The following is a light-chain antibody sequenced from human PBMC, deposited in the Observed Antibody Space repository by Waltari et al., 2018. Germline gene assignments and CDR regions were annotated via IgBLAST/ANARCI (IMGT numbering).Light chain of an antibody. CDR2: ATS. CDR1: QSVSSN. CDR3: QQYNNWPPEFT. J-gene: IGKJ4*01. Sequence: IVMTQSPATLSVSPGERATLSCRASQSVSSNLAWYQQKPGQAPRLLIYATSTRATGIPARFSGSGSGTEFTLTIRSLQSEDFAVYYCQQYNNWPPEFTFGGGTKVEIK. V-gene: IGKV3-15*01.